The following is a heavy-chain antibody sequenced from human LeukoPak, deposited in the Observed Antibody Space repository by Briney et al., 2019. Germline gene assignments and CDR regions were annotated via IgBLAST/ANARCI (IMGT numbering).Heavy chain of an antibody. CDR1: GGSISSGSYY. CDR3: ARAPKKAYYFDY. Sequence: SETLSLTCTVSGGSISSGSYYWSWIRQPAGKGLEWIGRIYTSGSTNYNPSLKSRVTIPVDTSKNQFSLKLSSVTAADTAVYYCARAPKKAYYFDYWGQGTLVTVSS. J-gene: IGHJ4*02. CDR2: IYTSGST. V-gene: IGHV4-61*02.